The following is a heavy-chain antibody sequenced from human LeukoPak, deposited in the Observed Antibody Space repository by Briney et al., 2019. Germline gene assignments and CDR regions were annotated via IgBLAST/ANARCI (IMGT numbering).Heavy chain of an antibody. CDR2: ISPNSGAT. CDR3: ARGDCSVSGCHGGNWFDP. D-gene: IGHD2-15*01. CDR1: GYTFTGYY. J-gene: IGHJ5*02. V-gene: IGHV1-2*02. Sequence: GASVKVSCKASGYTFTGYYIHWARQAPGQGLEWMGWISPNSGATNYAQSFQGRVTMTRDTSTNTAHMELSRLRSDDTAVYYCARGDCSVSGCHGGNWFDPWGQGTPVTVSS.